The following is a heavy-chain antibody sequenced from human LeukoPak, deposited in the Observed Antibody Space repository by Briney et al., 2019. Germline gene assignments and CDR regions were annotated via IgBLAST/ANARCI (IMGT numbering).Heavy chain of an antibody. CDR1: GGSISSYY. D-gene: IGHD6-13*01. J-gene: IGHJ4*02. V-gene: IGHV4-4*07. CDR2: IYTSGST. CDR3: ARNRGYSSSWYYFDY. Sequence: SETLSLTCTVSGGSISSYYWSWIRQPAGKGLEWIGRIYTSGSTNYNPSLKSRVTMSVDPSKNQFSLKLSSVTAADTAVYYCARNRGYSSSWYYFDYWGQGTLVTVSS.